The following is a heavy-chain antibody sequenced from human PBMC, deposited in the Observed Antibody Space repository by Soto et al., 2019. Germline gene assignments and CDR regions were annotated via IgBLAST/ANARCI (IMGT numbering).Heavy chain of an antibody. Sequence: ASVKVSCKASGGTFSSYAISWVRQAPGQGLEWMGGIIPIFGTANYAQKFQGRVTITADESTSTAYMELSSLRSEDTAVYYCASPKFRFWQQLDPWGQGTLVTVSS. J-gene: IGHJ5*02. V-gene: IGHV1-69*13. CDR2: IIPIFGTA. D-gene: IGHD3-3*01. CDR1: GGTFSSYA. CDR3: ASPKFRFWQQLDP.